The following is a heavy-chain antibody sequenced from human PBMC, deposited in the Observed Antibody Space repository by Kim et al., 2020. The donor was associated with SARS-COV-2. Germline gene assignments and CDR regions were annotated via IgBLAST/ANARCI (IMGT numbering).Heavy chain of an antibody. V-gene: IGHV3-23*01. CDR3: ATVAAAGTT. D-gene: IGHD6-13*01. Sequence: GSTYTADDVKGRFTISRDNSKNTLYLQMNSLRAEDTAVYYCATVAAAGTTWGQGTLVTVSS. J-gene: IGHJ5*02. CDR2: GST.